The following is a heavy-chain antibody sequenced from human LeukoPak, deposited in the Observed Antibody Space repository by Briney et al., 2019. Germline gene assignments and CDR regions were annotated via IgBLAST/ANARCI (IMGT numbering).Heavy chain of an antibody. Sequence: GGSLRLSCAASGFAFSNYAMHWVRQAPGKGLEWVTLISSDGTEKKYADSVKGRFTISRDNSKNMLYLEMNSLSTEDTAVYYCAKVRYCSGVNCYPDDNWGQGTLVTVSS. CDR2: ISSDGTEK. D-gene: IGHD2-15*01. CDR1: GFAFSNYA. J-gene: IGHJ4*02. CDR3: AKVRYCSGVNCYPDDN. V-gene: IGHV3-30*04.